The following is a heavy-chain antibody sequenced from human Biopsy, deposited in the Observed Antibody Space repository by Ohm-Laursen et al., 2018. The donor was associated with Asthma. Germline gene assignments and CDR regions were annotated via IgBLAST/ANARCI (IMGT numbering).Heavy chain of an antibody. D-gene: IGHD6-19*01. CDR2: ISYDGSSI. J-gene: IGHJ4*02. V-gene: IGHV3-30-3*01. CDR1: GFAVSRDH. CDR3: AREGVAGTHIED. Sequence: FLRLSCAASGFAVSRDHMFWVRQAPGKRLEWVAVISYDGSSIYYADSVKGRFTISRDNSKNTLSLQMNSLTAEDTAVYYCAREGVAGTHIEDWGQGTLVTVSS.